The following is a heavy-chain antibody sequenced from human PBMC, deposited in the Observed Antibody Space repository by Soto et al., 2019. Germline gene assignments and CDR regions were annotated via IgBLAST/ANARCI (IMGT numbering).Heavy chain of an antibody. J-gene: IGHJ4*02. D-gene: IGHD6-25*01. CDR1: GFPFSSYT. V-gene: IGHV3-30*18. Sequence: AGGSLRLSCAASGFPFSSYTMHWVRQAPGKGLEWVAVISYDGSNKYYADSVKGRFTISRDNSKNTLSLQMNSLRTEGTAVYYCAKVQGGQAPVDYWGQGTLVTVSS. CDR3: AKVQGGQAPVDY. CDR2: ISYDGSNK.